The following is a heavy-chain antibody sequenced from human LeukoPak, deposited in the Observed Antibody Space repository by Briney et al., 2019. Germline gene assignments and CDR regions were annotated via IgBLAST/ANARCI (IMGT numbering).Heavy chain of an antibody. CDR2: IYNGGST. D-gene: IGHD1-1*01. CDR1: GGSVSSGSYY. J-gene: IGHJ4*02. CDR3: ARSNWNDNGRFHSDY. Sequence: PSETLSLTCIVSGGSVSSGSYYWSWIRQPPGKGLEWIGYIYNGGSTTYNPSLKSRVTISVDTSKNQFSLRLSSVTAADTAVYYCARSNWNDNGRFHSDYWGQGTLVTVSS. V-gene: IGHV4-61*01.